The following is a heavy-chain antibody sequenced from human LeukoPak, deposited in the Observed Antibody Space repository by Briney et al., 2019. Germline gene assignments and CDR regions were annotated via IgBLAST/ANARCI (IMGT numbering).Heavy chain of an antibody. CDR1: GFTFSIYA. Sequence: GGSLRLSCAASGFTFSIYAMSWVRLAPGKGLEWVSSICGGGDTTYYADSVKGRFTISRDTSKNTLYLQMDGLRAEDMATYYCEKGRGGSCYSGLDSWGQGTLVTVSS. CDR2: ICGGGDTT. V-gene: IGHV3-23*01. CDR3: EKGRGGSCYSGLDS. J-gene: IGHJ4*02. D-gene: IGHD2-15*01.